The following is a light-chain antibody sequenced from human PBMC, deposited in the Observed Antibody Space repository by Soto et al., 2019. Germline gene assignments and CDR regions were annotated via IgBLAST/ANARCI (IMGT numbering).Light chain of an antibody. V-gene: IGLV2-14*01. Sequence: QSALTQPASVSGSPGQSITISCTGTSSDVGGYNYFSWYQQHPGKAPKLMIYDGSNRPSGVSNRFSGSNSGNTASLTISGLQAEDEADYYCSSYTSSSNLVFGGGTKLTVL. CDR3: SSYTSSSNLV. J-gene: IGLJ2*01. CDR2: DGS. CDR1: SSDVGGYNY.